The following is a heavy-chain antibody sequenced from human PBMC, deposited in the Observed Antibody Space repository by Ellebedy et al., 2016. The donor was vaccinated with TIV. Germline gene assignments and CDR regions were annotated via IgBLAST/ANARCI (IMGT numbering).Heavy chain of an antibody. CDR1: GGSISSGDYY. V-gene: IGHV4-30-4*01. Sequence: MPSETLSLTCTVSGGSISSGDYYWSWIRQPPGKGLERIGYIYYSGSTYYNPSLKSRVTISVDTSKNQFSLKLSSVTAADTAVYYCARDSTTSRAFDIWGQGTMVTVSS. J-gene: IGHJ3*02. CDR2: IYYSGST. CDR3: ARDSTTSRAFDI. D-gene: IGHD4-17*01.